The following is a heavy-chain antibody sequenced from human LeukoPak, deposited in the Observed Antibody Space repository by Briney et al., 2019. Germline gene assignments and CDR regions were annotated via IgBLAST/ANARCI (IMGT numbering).Heavy chain of an antibody. D-gene: IGHD3-10*02. Sequence: ASVKVSCKASGYTFTGYYMHWVRQAPGQGLEWMGWINPNSGGTNYAQKFQGRVTMTRDTSISTAYMELSRLRSDDTAVYYCARARVYQMVGEWNWFDPWGQGTLVTVSS. CDR2: INPNSGGT. CDR1: GYTFTGYY. CDR3: ARARVYQMVGEWNWFDP. J-gene: IGHJ5*02. V-gene: IGHV1-2*02.